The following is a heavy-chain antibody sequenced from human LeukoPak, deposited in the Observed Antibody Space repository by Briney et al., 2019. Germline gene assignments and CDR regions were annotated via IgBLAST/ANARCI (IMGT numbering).Heavy chain of an antibody. Sequence: GASVKVSCKASGFTLNGYYIHWVRQAPGQGLEWMGWISAYNGNTNYAQKLQGRVTMTTDTSTSTAYMELRSLRSDDTAVYYCASIQQWRSLHFDYWGQGTLVTVSS. V-gene: IGHV1-18*04. CDR3: ASIQQWRSLHFDY. CDR1: GFTLNGYY. D-gene: IGHD6-19*01. J-gene: IGHJ4*02. CDR2: ISAYNGNT.